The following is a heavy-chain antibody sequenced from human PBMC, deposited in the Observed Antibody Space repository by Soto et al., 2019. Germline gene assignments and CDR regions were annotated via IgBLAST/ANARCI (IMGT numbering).Heavy chain of an antibody. CDR3: ASMIGDPVLSFDS. CDR2: IFYSGST. Sequence: QVQLQESGPGLVKPSETLSLTCTVSGGSISSYYWSWIRQPPGKGLEWIGFIFYSGSTRYNPSLTSRVTISIDTSEYQCSLKLNSVTAADTAVYYCASMIGDPVLSFDSWGQGTLVAVSS. J-gene: IGHJ5*01. CDR1: GGSISSYY. V-gene: IGHV4-59*01. D-gene: IGHD3-10*02.